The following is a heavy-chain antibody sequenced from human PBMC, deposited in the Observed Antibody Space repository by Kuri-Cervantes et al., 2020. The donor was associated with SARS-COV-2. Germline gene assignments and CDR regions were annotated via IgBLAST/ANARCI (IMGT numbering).Heavy chain of an antibody. CDR2: IYYSGST. J-gene: IGHJ3*02. D-gene: IGHD6-6*01. CDR1: GGSISSGDYY. CDR3: ATPARPGAFDAFDI. V-gene: IGHV4-39*01. Sequence: SETLSLTCTVSGGSISSGDYYWSWIRQPPGKGLEWIGSIYYSGSTYCNPSLKSRVTISVDTSKNQFSLKLSSVTAADTAVYYCATPARPGAFDAFDIWGQGTMVTVSS.